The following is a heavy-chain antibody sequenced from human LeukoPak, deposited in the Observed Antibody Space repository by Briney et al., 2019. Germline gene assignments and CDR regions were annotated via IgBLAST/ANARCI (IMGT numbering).Heavy chain of an antibody. V-gene: IGHV3-21*01. CDR3: ARDEDGGGSYYGDPGDDAFDI. Sequence: GGSLRLSCAASGFTFSSYSMNWVRQAPGKGLEWVSSISSSSSYIYYADSVKGRFTISRDNAKNSLYLQMNSLRAEDTAVYYCARDEDGGGSYYGDPGDDAFDIWGQGTMVTVSS. CDR1: GFTFSSYS. J-gene: IGHJ3*02. CDR2: ISSSSSYI. D-gene: IGHD1-26*01.